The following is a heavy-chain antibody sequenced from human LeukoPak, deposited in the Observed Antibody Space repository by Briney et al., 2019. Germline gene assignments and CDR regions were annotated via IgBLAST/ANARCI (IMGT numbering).Heavy chain of an antibody. V-gene: IGHV3-48*04. J-gene: IGHJ4*02. CDR2: ISSSSSTI. CDR1: RFTFSIFA. Sequence: GGSLRLSCAASRFTFSIFAMNWVRQAPGKGLEWLSYISSSSSTIYYADSVRGRFIISRDNAKNSLYLQMNSLRPEDTAKYFCVRKTATEEVYFDNWGQGTPVTVSS. CDR3: VRKTATEEVYFDN.